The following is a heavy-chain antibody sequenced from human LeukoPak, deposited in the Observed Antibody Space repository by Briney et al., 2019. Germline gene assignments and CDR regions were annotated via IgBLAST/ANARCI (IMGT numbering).Heavy chain of an antibody. Sequence: SETLSLTCTVSGGSISSSSYYWGWIRQPPGKGLEWIGSIYYSGSTYYNPSLKSRVTIPVDTSKNQFSLKLSSVTAADTAVYYCARHGGSSGWTQHWGQGTLVTVSS. CDR3: ARHGGSSGWTQH. V-gene: IGHV4-39*01. CDR2: IYYSGST. D-gene: IGHD6-19*01. J-gene: IGHJ1*01. CDR1: GGSISSSSYY.